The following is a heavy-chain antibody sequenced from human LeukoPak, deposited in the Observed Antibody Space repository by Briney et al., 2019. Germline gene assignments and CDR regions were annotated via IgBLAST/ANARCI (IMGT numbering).Heavy chain of an antibody. D-gene: IGHD6-13*01. CDR2: MNPNSGNT. V-gene: IGHV1-8*01. J-gene: IGHJ6*02. CDR1: GYTFTSYD. Sequence: GASVKVSCKASGYTFTSYDINWVRQATGQGLEWMGWMNPNSGNTGYAQKFQGRVTMTRNTSISTAYMELSSLRSEDTAVYYCASQAGYNSSRYYYYYGMDVWGQGTTVTVSS. CDR3: ASQAGYNSSRYYYYYGMDV.